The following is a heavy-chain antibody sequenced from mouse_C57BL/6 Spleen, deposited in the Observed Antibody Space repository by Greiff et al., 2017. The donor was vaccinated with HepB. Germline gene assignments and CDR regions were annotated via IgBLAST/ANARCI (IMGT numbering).Heavy chain of an antibody. CDR1: GYTFTDYE. CDR3: TRFDYDPWFAY. V-gene: IGHV1-15*01. D-gene: IGHD2-4*01. Sequence: QVQLQQSGAELVRPGASVTLSCKASGYTFTDYEMHWVKQTPVHGLEGIGAIDPETGGTAYNQKFKGKAILTADKSSSTAYMELRSLTSEDSAVYYCTRFDYDPWFAYWGQGTLVTVSA. J-gene: IGHJ3*01. CDR2: IDPETGGT.